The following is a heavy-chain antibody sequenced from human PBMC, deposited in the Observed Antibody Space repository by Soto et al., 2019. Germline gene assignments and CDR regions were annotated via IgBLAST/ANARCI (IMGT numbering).Heavy chain of an antibody. CDR2: IIPIFGTA. CDR3: ARRGRYFKQAWSY. D-gene: IGHD1-26*01. V-gene: IGHV1-69*13. J-gene: IGHJ4*02. CDR1: GGTFSSYA. Sequence: GASVKVSCKASGGTFSSYAISWVRQAPGQGLEWMGGIIPIFGTANYAQKFQGRVTITADESTSTAYMELSSLRSEDTAVYYCARRGRYFKQAWSYWGQGTLVTVSX.